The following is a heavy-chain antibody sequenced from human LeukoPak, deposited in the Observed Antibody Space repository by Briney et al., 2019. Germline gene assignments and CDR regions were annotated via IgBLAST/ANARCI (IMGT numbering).Heavy chain of an antibody. V-gene: IGHV3-43*02. CDR1: GFTFDDYA. J-gene: IGHJ4*02. D-gene: IGHD3-22*01. Sequence: PGGSLRLSCAASGFTFDDYAMHWVRQAPGKGLEWVSLISGDDGGSTYYADSVKGRFTISRDNSKNSLYLQMNSLRTEDTALYYCAKDMYDTSGYLFDYWGQGTLVTVSS. CDR3: AKDMYDTSGYLFDY. CDR2: ISGDDGGST.